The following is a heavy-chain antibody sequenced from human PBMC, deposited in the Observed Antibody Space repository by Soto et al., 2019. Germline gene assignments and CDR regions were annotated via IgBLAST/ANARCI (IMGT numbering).Heavy chain of an antibody. CDR3: VRDRSLKVPTSIDY. J-gene: IGHJ4*01. D-gene: IGHD3-16*01. V-gene: IGHV3-48*03. Sequence: EVQLVESGGGLVQPGGSLRLSCVGSGFTLSSYEMNWVRQAPGKGLEWVAWISYSGSPTGHADSVKGRFTISRDNAKYSLYLQMNSLRAEDTAVYYCVRDRSLKVPTSIDYWGRGALVTVSS. CDR2: ISYSGSPT. CDR1: GFTLSSYE.